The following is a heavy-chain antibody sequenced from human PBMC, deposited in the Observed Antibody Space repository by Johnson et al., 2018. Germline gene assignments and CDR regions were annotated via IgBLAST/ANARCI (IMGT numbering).Heavy chain of an antibody. V-gene: IGHV3-23*04. CDR2: ISGSGGST. CDR3: ARDEGDAFDI. Sequence: VQLVESGGGLLQPGGSLRLSCAASGLTFSSNAMSWVRQAPGMGLEWVSGISGSGGSTYYAYSVKGRFIISRDNSKNTLYLQMNSLRAEDTAVYYCARDEGDAFDIWGQGTMVTVSS. CDR1: GLTFSSNA. J-gene: IGHJ3*02.